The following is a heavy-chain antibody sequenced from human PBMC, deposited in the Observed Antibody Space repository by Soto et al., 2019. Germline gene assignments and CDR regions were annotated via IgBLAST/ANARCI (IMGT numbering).Heavy chain of an antibody. Sequence: QVQLQESGPGLVKPSWTLSLTCAVSGGSISSSKWWSWVRQPPGKGLEWIGQIYHGGSSDYNPSPTSRVTISVDKSKNQFSLKLSSVTAADTAVYYCARDRDSSDTGGMDVWGQGNTGTVSS. CDR1: GGSISSSKW. J-gene: IGHJ6*02. CDR2: IYHGGSS. V-gene: IGHV4-4*02. D-gene: IGHD3-22*01. CDR3: ARDRDSSDTGGMDV.